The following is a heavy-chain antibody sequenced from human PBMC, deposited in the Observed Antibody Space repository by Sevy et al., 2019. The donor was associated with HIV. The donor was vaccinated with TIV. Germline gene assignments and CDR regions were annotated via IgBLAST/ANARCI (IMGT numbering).Heavy chain of an antibody. CDR2: IWYDGSNK. CDR1: GFTFSSYG. CDR3: ARSKTYYYGSGSYYSDAFDI. Sequence: GGSLRLSCAASGFTFSSYGMHWVRQAPGKGLEWVAVIWYDGSNKYYADSVKGRFTISRDNSKNTLYLQMNSLRAEDKAVYYCARSKTYYYGSGSYYSDAFDIWGQGTMVTVSS. D-gene: IGHD3-10*01. J-gene: IGHJ3*02. V-gene: IGHV3-33*01.